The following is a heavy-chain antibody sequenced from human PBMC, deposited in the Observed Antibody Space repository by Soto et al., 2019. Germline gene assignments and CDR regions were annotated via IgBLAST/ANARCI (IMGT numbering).Heavy chain of an antibody. D-gene: IGHD1-26*01. V-gene: IGHV4-61*03. Sequence: SETLSLTCAVFGGSASSETHFWSWIRQPPGKGLEWIGYIYHSGITNSNPSLKGRLTISVDKSTNHFSLSLASVTAADTAIYYCAREDMSGTYYFDSWGQGTRVTVSS. CDR3: AREDMSGTYYFDS. CDR2: IYHSGIT. CDR1: GGSASSETHF. J-gene: IGHJ4*02.